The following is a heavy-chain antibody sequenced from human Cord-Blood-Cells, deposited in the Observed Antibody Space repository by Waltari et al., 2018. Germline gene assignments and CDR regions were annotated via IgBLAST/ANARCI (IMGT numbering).Heavy chain of an antibody. V-gene: IGHV1-69*09. Sequence: QVQLVQSGAEVKKPGSSVKVSCKASGGTFSSYAISWVRQAPGQGLEWMGRSIPSLGIANYAQKFQGRVTITADKSTSTAYMELSSLISEDTAVYYCACWGTGDDAFDIWGQGTMVTVSS. CDR1: GGTFSSYA. CDR3: ACWGTGDDAFDI. D-gene: IGHD7-27*01. CDR2: SIPSLGIA. J-gene: IGHJ3*02.